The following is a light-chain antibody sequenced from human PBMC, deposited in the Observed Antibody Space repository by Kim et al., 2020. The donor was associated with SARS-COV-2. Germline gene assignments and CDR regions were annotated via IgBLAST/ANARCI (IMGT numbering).Light chain of an antibody. J-gene: IGLJ3*02. Sequence: RVSNVYSRATADSRNSSVSGYQQLPETAPKLLIYRNNQRPSGAPDRFSVSKSGTSASLAISGLRSDDEADYYCATWDDSLNGPVFGGGTQLTVL. V-gene: IGLV1-47*01. CDR1: TADSRNSS. CDR2: RNN. CDR3: ATWDDSLNGPV.